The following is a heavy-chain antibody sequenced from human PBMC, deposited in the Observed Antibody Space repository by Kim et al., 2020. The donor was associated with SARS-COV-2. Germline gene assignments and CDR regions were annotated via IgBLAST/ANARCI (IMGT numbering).Heavy chain of an antibody. J-gene: IGHJ4*02. CDR2: MNPNNGDS. Sequence: ASVKVSCKASGYHFSRYDISWVRQATGQGLEWMGWMNPNNGDSGSAKRFQGRVTMTRNTSINTAYMELSSLTSDDTAVYYCARVDYGDSLDYWGQGTLVSASS. D-gene: IGHD4-17*01. V-gene: IGHV1-8*01. CDR3: ARVDYGDSLDY. CDR1: GYHFSRYD.